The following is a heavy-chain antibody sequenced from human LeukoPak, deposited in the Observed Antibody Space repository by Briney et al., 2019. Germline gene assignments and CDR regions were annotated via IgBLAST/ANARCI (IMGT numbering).Heavy chain of an antibody. CDR3: ARGVWAPFDY. CDR1: GFSLSNYW. D-gene: IGHD7-27*01. Sequence: GGSLRLSCAASGFSLSNYWMNWVRQAPGKGLEWVANIKQDGSEKNYVDSVKGRFSISRDNAKNSLILQMNSLRDEDTAVYYCARGVWAPFDYWGQGTLVTVSS. J-gene: IGHJ4*02. V-gene: IGHV3-7*01. CDR2: IKQDGSEK.